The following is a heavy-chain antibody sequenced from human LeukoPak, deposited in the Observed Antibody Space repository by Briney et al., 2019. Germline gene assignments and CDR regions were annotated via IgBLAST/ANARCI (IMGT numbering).Heavy chain of an antibody. CDR1: GGSISSSSYY. CDR3: ARSFTDYYDSSGYS. J-gene: IGHJ5*02. CDR2: IYTSGST. D-gene: IGHD3-22*01. Sequence: SETLSLTCTVSGGSISSSSYYWGWIRQPAGKGLEWIGRIYTSGSTNYNPSLKSRVTISVDTSKNQFSLKLSSVTAADTAVYYCARSFTDYYDSSGYSWGQGTLVTVSS. V-gene: IGHV4-61*02.